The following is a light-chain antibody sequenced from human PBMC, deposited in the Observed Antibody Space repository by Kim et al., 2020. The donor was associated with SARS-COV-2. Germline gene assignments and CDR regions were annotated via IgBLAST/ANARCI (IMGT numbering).Light chain of an antibody. CDR1: QSVLYSSNNKNY. CDR2: WAS. V-gene: IGKV4-1*01. CDR3: QQYYNTYT. J-gene: IGKJ2*01. Sequence: ERATINCKSSQSVLYSSNNKNYLAWYQHKPGQPPKLLIYWASTRESGVPDRFSGSGSGTDFTLTISSLQAEDVAVYYCQQYYNTYTFGQGTKLEI.